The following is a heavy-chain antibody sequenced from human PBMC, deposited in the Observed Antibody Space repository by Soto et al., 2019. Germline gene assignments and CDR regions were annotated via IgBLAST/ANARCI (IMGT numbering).Heavy chain of an antibody. V-gene: IGHV3-30-3*01. D-gene: IGHD3-3*01. J-gene: IGHJ5*02. CDR2: ISHDGRIE. CDR1: GFTFGTFA. CDR3: ARDGLPDDFRSGGYWFDP. Sequence: QPGGSLRLSCAASGFTFGTFALHWVRQAPGEGLEWVALISHDGRIEKYADSVKGRFTISRDNSKNTLYMQMDSLRLEDTGVYYCARDGLPDDFRSGGYWFDPWGQGTQVTVSS.